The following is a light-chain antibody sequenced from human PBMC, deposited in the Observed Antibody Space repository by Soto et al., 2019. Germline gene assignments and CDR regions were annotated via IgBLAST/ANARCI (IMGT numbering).Light chain of an antibody. Sequence: DIQMTQSPSTLSASVGDRVTITCRASQSISSWLAWYQQKPGKAPKFLMFQASSLESDVPSRFSGSGSGTEFTLTISNLQPDDFATYYCQQYKSYSTFGQGTKVDIK. CDR3: QQYKSYST. V-gene: IGKV1-5*03. J-gene: IGKJ2*01. CDR2: QAS. CDR1: QSISSW.